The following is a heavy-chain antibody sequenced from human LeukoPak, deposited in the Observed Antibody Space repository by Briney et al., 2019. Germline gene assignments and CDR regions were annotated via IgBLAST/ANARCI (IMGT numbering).Heavy chain of an antibody. CDR2: ISGSGDYT. D-gene: IGHD3-10*01. Sequence: GGSLRLSCAASGFTFDDYGMSWVRQAPGKGLEWVSTISGSGDYTYYADSVKGRFTISRDNSKNTLYLQMNSLRVEDTAIYYCAKVTYGSGTYGAFDSWGQGTLVTVSS. J-gene: IGHJ4*02. V-gene: IGHV3-23*01. CDR3: AKVTYGSGTYGAFDS. CDR1: GFTFDDYG.